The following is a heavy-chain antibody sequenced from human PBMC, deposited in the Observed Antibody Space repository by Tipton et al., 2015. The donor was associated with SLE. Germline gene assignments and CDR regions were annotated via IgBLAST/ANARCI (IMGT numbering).Heavy chain of an antibody. CDR1: GGSITSYY. CDR3: ARGGLYWLD. D-gene: IGHD2-8*02. Sequence: TLSLTCTVAGGSITSYYWSWIRQPPGKGLEWIGYIYHSGSTNYNPSLKSRVTISVDTSKNQFSLKLSSVTAADTAVYYCARGGLYWLDWGQGTLVTVSS. CDR2: IYHSGST. V-gene: IGHV4-59*01. J-gene: IGHJ4*02.